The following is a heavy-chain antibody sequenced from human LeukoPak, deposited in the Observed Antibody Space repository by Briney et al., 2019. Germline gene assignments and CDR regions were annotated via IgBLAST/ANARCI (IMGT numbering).Heavy chain of an antibody. CDR1: GYIFAGHY. D-gene: IGHD3-9*01. V-gene: IGHV1-2*02. Sequence: ASVKVSCKASGYIFAGHYMHWVRQAPGQGLEWMGWINPNSGGTNYAQKFQGKVTMTRDTSISTAYMELSRLRSDDTAVYYCARLTEYYDILTGYDAVDYWGQGTLVTVSS. CDR2: INPNSGGT. J-gene: IGHJ4*02. CDR3: ARLTEYYDILTGYDAVDY.